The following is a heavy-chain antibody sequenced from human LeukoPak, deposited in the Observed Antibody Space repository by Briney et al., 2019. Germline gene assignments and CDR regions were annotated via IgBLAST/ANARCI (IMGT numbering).Heavy chain of an antibody. CDR2: ITDSGGST. J-gene: IGHJ4*02. CDR3: AKDTSARRGSLNG. D-gene: IGHD3-16*02. CDR1: GCTFSSYA. Sequence: GGSLRLSCTASGCTFSSYAMSWVRQAPGKGLELVSAITDSGGSTSYADSVRGRFTISRDNSKNTLYLQMNSLRAEDTAVYYCAKDTSARRGSLNGWGQGTLVTVSS. V-gene: IGHV3-23*01.